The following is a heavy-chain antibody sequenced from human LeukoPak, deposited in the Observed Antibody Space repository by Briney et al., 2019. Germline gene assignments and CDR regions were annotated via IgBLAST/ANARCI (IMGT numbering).Heavy chain of an antibody. CDR2: ITASSTAI. CDR3: AKDRRHTVSGGYFDL. D-gene: IGHD3-10*01. J-gene: IGHJ2*01. V-gene: IGHV3-21*04. CDR1: GFTFNTYT. Sequence: GGSLRLSCAASGFTFNTYTMNWVRQAPGKGLEWVSSITASSTAIYSADSVKGRFTISRDNAKNFLYLQMNSLRAGDTALYYCAKDRRHTVSGGYFDLWGRGTLVIVSS.